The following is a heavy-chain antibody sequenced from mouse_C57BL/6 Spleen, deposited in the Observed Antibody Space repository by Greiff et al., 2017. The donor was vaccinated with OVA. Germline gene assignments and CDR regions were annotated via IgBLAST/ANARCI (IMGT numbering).Heavy chain of an antibody. CDR1: GYTFTSYW. Sequence: QVQLQQPGAELVRPGTSVKLSCKASGYTFTSYWMHWVKQRPGQGLEWIGVIDPSDSYTNYNQKFKGQATLTVDPSSSTAYMQLSSLTSEDSAVYYCARRGPYYGYDDAMDYWGQGTSVTVSS. D-gene: IGHD2-9*01. CDR3: ARRGPYYGYDDAMDY. J-gene: IGHJ4*01. CDR2: IDPSDSYT. V-gene: IGHV1-59*01.